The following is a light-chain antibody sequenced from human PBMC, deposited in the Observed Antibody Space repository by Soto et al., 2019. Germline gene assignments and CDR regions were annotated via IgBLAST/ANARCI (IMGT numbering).Light chain of an antibody. CDR2: GAS. J-gene: IGKJ4*01. Sequence: IVLTQSPGTLSLSPGERATLPCRSSQSVSSSYLASDQQKPGQAHRLIIYGASSTATGIPDRFSGSVSGTDFSLTISRLEPEDFAVYYCQQYGSSPPITFGGGTKVDI. CDR1: QSVSSSY. V-gene: IGKV3-20*01. CDR3: QQYGSSPPIT.